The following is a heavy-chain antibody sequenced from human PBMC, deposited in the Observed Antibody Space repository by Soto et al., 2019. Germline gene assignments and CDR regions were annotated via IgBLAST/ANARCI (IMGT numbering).Heavy chain of an antibody. V-gene: IGHV3-30-3*01. J-gene: IGHJ4*02. CDR2: ISYDGSNK. Sequence: GGSLRLSCAASGFTFSSYAMHWVRQAPGKGLEWVAVISYDGSNKYYADSVKGRFTISRDNSKNTLYLQMNSLRAEDTAVYYCARAGATVTPLFDYWGQGTLVTVSS. CDR1: GFTFSSYA. D-gene: IGHD4-17*01. CDR3: ARAGATVTPLFDY.